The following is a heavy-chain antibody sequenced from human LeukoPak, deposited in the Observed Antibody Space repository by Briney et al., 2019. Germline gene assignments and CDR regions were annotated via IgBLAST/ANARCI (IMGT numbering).Heavy chain of an antibody. CDR1: GYTFTGCY. V-gene: IGHV1-2*02. J-gene: IGHJ4*02. Sequence: ASVKVSCKASGYTFTGCYMHWVRQAPGQGLEWMGWINPNSGGTNYAQKFQGRVTMTRDTSISTAYMELSRLRSDDTAVYYCARDLSIAARRPEDDYWGQGTLVTVSS. CDR2: INPNSGGT. D-gene: IGHD6-6*01. CDR3: ARDLSIAARRPEDDY.